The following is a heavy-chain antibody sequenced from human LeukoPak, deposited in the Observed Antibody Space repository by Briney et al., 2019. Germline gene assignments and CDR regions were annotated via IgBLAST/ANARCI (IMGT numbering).Heavy chain of an antibody. CDR1: GGSISGYY. CDR3: ASDHSGYDHGVFDY. Sequence: SETLSLTCSVSGGSISGYYWTWIRQPAGKGLEWIGLIYTSGSTNSNPSLKSRVTMSVDTSKSQFSLKLSSVTAADTAVYYCASDHSGYDHGVFDYWGQGTLVTVSS. D-gene: IGHD5-12*01. J-gene: IGHJ4*02. V-gene: IGHV4-4*07. CDR2: IYTSGST.